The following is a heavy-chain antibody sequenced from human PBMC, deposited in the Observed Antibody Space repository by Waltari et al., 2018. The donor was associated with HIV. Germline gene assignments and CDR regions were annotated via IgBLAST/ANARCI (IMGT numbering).Heavy chain of an antibody. CDR2: IKQEGSEK. Sequence: EVQLVESGGGLVQPGGSLRLSCAASGFPFSCYWMSRVRQAPGKGLEGVANIKQEGSEKYYVDSVNGRFTISRDNAENSLYLQMNSLRAEDTAVYYCARGGFYGSGSKVNWGQGTLVTVSS. CDR3: ARGGFYGSGSKVN. J-gene: IGHJ4*02. V-gene: IGHV3-7*04. D-gene: IGHD3-10*01. CDR1: GFPFSCYW.